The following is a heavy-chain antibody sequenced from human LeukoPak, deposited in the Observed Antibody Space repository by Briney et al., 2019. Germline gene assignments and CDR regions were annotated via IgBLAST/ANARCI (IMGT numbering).Heavy chain of an antibody. D-gene: IGHD3-3*01. CDR3: ARAYYDFWSGYYRTYYYYGMDV. Sequence: GGSLRLSCAASGFTFSSYGMHWVRQAPGKGLEWVAVIWYDGSNKYYADSVKGRFTISRDNSKNTLYLQMNSLRAEDTAVYHCARAYYDFWSGYYRTYYYYGMDVWGQGTTVTVSS. CDR1: GFTFSSYG. V-gene: IGHV3-33*01. CDR2: IWYDGSNK. J-gene: IGHJ6*02.